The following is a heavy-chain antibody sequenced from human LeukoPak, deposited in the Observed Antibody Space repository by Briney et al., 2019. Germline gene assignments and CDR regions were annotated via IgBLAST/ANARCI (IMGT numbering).Heavy chain of an antibody. CDR2: ISYDGSNK. V-gene: IGHV3-30*03. J-gene: IGHJ4*02. Sequence: GGSLRLSCAASGFTFSSYGMHWVRQAPGKGLEWVAVISYDGSNKYYADSVKGRFTISRDNSKNTLYLQMSSLRAEDTAVYYCVYGRLRPFDYWGQGTLVTVSS. CDR1: GFTFSSYG. CDR3: VYGRLRPFDY. D-gene: IGHD4-17*01.